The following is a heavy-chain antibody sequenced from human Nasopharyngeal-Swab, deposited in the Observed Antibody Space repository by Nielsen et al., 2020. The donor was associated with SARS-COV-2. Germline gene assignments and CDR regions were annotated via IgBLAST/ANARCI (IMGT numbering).Heavy chain of an antibody. Sequence: GGSLRLSCAASGFTFSSYWMSWVLQAPGKGLEWVANIKQDGSEKYYVDSVTGRFTISRDNAKNSLYLQMNSLRAEDTAVYYCAREPRGYCSGGSCYFMGRAFDIWGQGTMVTVSS. CDR3: AREPRGYCSGGSCYFMGRAFDI. CDR1: GFTFSSYW. J-gene: IGHJ3*02. D-gene: IGHD2-15*01. CDR2: IKQDGSEK. V-gene: IGHV3-7*03.